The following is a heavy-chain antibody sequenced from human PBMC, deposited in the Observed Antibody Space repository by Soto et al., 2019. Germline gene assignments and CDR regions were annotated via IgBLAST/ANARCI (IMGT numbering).Heavy chain of an antibody. CDR3: ARVPSSSGRAHFDY. V-gene: IGHV3-30-3*01. Sequence: QVQLVESGGGVVQPGRSLRLSCAASGFTFSSYAMHWVRQAPGKGLEWLAVISYDGSNKYYADSVKGRFTISRDNSKNTLYLQMNSLRAEDTAVYYCARVPSSSGRAHFDYWGQGTLVTVSS. CDR1: GFTFSSYA. D-gene: IGHD2-15*01. J-gene: IGHJ4*02. CDR2: ISYDGSNK.